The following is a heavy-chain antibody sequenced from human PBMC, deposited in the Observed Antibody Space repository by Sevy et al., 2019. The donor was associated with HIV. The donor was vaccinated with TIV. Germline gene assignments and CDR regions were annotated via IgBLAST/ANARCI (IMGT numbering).Heavy chain of an antibody. D-gene: IGHD3-22*01. CDR2: IYGSSGAT. J-gene: IGHJ3*02. CDR1: GFTFISYA. Sequence: GGSLRLSCKPSGFTFISYAMNWVRQAPGKGLEWVSTIYGSSGATYYGDYVKGRFTISRDNSKNTLYLQMNSLRTEDTAVYYCAGGRYDSSGSFDAFDIWGQGTMVTVSS. CDR3: AGGRYDSSGSFDAFDI. V-gene: IGHV3-23*01.